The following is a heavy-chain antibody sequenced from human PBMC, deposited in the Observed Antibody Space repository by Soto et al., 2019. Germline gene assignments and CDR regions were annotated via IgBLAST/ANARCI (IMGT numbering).Heavy chain of an antibody. J-gene: IGHJ4*02. CDR3: ARELDPYXGGNSLSLDY. V-gene: IGHV1-69*13. Sequence: QVQLVQSGAEVKKPGSSVKVSCKASGGSFSTYGINWVRLAPGQGLEWMGGIIPKFGTTNYAQNFQGRVTITADESTNTAYMELNYXGSDDTAVYFCARELDPYXGGNSLSLDYWGQGTQVTVSS. D-gene: IGHD2-21*02. CDR1: GGSFSTYG. CDR2: IIPKFGTT.